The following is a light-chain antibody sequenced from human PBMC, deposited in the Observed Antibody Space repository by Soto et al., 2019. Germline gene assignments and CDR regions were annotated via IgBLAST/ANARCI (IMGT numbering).Light chain of an antibody. V-gene: IGKV1-5*01. J-gene: IGKJ1*01. CDR1: QSISDW. Sequence: DIQMTQSPSTLSASVGDRVTITCRASQSISDWLAWFQQKPGKAPNVLIYDASTLESGVPSRFSGSGSGTEFTLTISSLQPEDSATYYCQQHNSSPWTFGQGTKVDIK. CDR2: DAS. CDR3: QQHNSSPWT.